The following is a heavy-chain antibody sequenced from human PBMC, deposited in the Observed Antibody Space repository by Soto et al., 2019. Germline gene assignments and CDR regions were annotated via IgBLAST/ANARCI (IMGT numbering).Heavy chain of an antibody. CDR1: GGTFSSYA. J-gene: IGHJ6*02. D-gene: IGHD6-13*01. CDR3: ARVRGAAATYYYYGMDV. V-gene: IGHV1-69*01. CDR2: IIPIFGTA. Sequence: QVQLVQSGAEVKKPGSSVKVSCKASGGTFSSYAISWVRQGPGQGLEWMGGIIPIFGTANYAQKFQGRVTITADESTSTAYMELSSLRSEDTAVYYCARVRGAAATYYYYGMDVWGQGTTVTVSS.